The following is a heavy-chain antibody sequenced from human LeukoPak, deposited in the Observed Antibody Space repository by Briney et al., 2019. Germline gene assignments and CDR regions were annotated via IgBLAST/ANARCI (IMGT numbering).Heavy chain of an antibody. Sequence: PSETLSLTCTVSGGSNSSSSYYWGWIRQPPGKGLEWIGSIYYSGSTYYNPSLKSRVTISVDTSKNQFSLKLSSVTAADTAVYYCASPRVLAAAFAFDIWGQGTMVTVSS. CDR1: GGSNSSSSYY. D-gene: IGHD6-13*01. J-gene: IGHJ3*02. CDR3: ASPRVLAAAFAFDI. V-gene: IGHV4-39*01. CDR2: IYYSGST.